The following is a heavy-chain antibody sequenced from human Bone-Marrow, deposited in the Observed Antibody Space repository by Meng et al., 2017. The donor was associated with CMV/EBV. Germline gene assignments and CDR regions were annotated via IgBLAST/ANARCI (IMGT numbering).Heavy chain of an antibody. Sequence: ASVKVSCKASGYTFTSYDINWVRQATGQGLEWMGWMNPNSGNTGYAQKFQGRVTMTRNTPISTAYMELSSLRSEDTAVYYCARVYSSGWADWFDPWGQGTLVTVSS. D-gene: IGHD6-19*01. V-gene: IGHV1-8*01. J-gene: IGHJ5*02. CDR1: GYTFTSYD. CDR2: MNPNSGNT. CDR3: ARVYSSGWADWFDP.